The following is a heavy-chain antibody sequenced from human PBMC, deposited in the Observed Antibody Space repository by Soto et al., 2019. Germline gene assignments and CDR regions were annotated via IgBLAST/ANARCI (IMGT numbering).Heavy chain of an antibody. J-gene: IGHJ4*02. D-gene: IGHD1-26*01. CDR1: GDSASSNTAA. V-gene: IGHV6-1*01. CDR3: ARDDGWEYAY. CDR2: TFYRSNWYN. Sequence: PSQTLSLTCDISGDSASSNTAAWGWVRLSPSRGLEWLGRTFYRSNWYNDYAVSVKSRITINPDTSKNQFSLQLNSVTPEDTAVYYCARDDGWEYAYWGPGTLVTVPQ.